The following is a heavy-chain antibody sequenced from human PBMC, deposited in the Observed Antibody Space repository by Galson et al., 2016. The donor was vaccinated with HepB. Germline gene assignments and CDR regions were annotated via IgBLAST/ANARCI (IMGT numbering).Heavy chain of an antibody. V-gene: IGHV3-11*01. D-gene: IGHD2-21*02. CDR1: GFTFSDYF. CDR3: ARAMANTVVTLDV. Sequence: SLRLSCAASGFTFSDYFINWLRQAPGKGLEWLSYISTTGNTIFYADSVKGRFTISRDNAKNSLYRQMNSLRADDTAVYYCARAMANTVVTLDVWGLGTLVTVSS. CDR2: ISTTGNTI. J-gene: IGHJ4*02.